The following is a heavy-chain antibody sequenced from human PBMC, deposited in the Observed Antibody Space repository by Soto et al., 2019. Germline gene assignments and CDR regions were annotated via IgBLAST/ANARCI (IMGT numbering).Heavy chain of an antibody. CDR1: GYTSTSYG. J-gene: IGHJ4*02. Sequence: AASVKVSCKASGYTSTSYGISWVRQAPGQGLEWMGWISAYNGNTNYAQKLQGRVTMTTDTSTSTAYMELRSLRSDDTAVYYCARVDCGGDCYSAYHFDYWGQGTLVTVSS. CDR2: ISAYNGNT. CDR3: ARVDCGGDCYSAYHFDY. D-gene: IGHD2-21*02. V-gene: IGHV1-18*04.